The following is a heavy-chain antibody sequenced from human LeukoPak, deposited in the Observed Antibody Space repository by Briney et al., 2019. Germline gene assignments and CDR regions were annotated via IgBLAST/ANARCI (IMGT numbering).Heavy chain of an antibody. CDR2: VSAYNGKT. CDR3: ARGGTFYPSIDY. Sequence: GASVKVSYKASGYTFTTSYINWVRQAPGQGLEWMGWVSAYNGKTSYAQRFQGRVTMTTDSSTSTAYMDLASLRSDDTAVYYCARGGTFYPSIDYWGQGTLVTVSS. J-gene: IGHJ4*02. V-gene: IGHV1-18*01. D-gene: IGHD1-26*01. CDR1: GYTFTTSY.